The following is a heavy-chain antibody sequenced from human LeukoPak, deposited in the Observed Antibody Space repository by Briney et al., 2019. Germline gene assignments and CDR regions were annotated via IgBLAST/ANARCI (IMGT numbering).Heavy chain of an antibody. CDR2: IIPIFGTA. D-gene: IGHD2-2*02. J-gene: IGHJ4*02. CDR1: GGTFSSYA. V-gene: IGHV1-69*13. CDR3: AREIVVVPAAIGYFDY. Sequence: ASVKVSCKASGGTFSSYAISWVRQAPGQGLEWMGGIIPIFGTANYAQKFQGRVTITADESTSTAYMELSSLRSEDTAVYYCAREIVVVPAAIGYFDYWGQGTLVTVSS.